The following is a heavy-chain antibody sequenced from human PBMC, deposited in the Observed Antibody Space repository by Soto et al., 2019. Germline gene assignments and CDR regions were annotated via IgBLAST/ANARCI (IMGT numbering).Heavy chain of an antibody. D-gene: IGHD1-26*01. CDR1: GFTFSSYG. J-gene: IGHJ6*02. Sequence: GGSLRLSCAASGFTFSSYGMHWVRQAPGKGLEWVAVIWYDGSNKYYADSVKGRFTISGDNSKNTLYLQMNSLRAEDTSVYYCARVYYSGGYYGAYGMDVWGQGTTVTVSS. V-gene: IGHV3-33*01. CDR3: ARVYYSGGYYGAYGMDV. CDR2: IWYDGSNK.